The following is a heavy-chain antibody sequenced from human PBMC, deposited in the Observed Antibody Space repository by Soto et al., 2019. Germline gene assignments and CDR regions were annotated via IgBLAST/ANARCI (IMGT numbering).Heavy chain of an antibody. D-gene: IGHD3-22*01. CDR2: MSSRSDYI. V-gene: IGHV3-21*01. CDR3: ARRYYYDTENRDAFDI. CDR1: GFTFSTYR. Sequence: GGCLRLSCVAAGFTFSTYRMNWFRQAPGKGLEWVSSMSSRSDYIFYADSVKGRFTISRDNAKNSLYLQMNSLRAEDTAVYYCARRYYYDTENRDAFDIWGQGT. J-gene: IGHJ3*02.